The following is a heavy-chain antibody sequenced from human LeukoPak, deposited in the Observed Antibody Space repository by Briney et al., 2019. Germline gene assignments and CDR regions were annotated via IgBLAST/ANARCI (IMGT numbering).Heavy chain of an antibody. CDR3: TRVTYYYDNSGYFHFDS. CDR1: GFTFGDYA. D-gene: IGHD3-22*01. CDR2: IRRKAHGGTT. V-gene: IGHV3-49*04. J-gene: IGHJ4*02. Sequence: GGSLRLFCTTSGFTFGDYAMSWVRQAPGKGLEWVSFIRRKAHGGTTEYAASVKGRFSSSRDDSKSIAYLQMNSLKTEDTAVYFCTRVTYYYDNSGYFHFDSWGQGSLVTVSS.